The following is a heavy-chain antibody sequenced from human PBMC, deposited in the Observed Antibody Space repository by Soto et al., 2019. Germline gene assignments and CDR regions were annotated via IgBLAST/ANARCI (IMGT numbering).Heavy chain of an antibody. CDR1: GFTFSNYS. CDR2: ISTSSGYR. Sequence: GGSLRLSCVASGFTFSNYSMNWVRQAPGKGLEWVSSISTSSGYRYYADSVKGRFTISRDNAKKSLYLQMDSLRAEDTAVYYCARDLHDYVSFRFDPWGQGTLVTVSS. CDR3: ARDLHDYVSFRFDP. V-gene: IGHV3-21*01. D-gene: IGHD3-16*01. J-gene: IGHJ5*02.